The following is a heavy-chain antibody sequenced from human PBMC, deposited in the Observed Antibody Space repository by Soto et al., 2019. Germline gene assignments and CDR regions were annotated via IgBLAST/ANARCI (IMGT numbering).Heavy chain of an antibody. J-gene: IGHJ5*02. CDR1: GGSISSYY. D-gene: IGHD2-15*01. Sequence: SETLSLTCTVSGGSISSYYWSWIRQPPGKGLEWIGYIYYSGSTNYNPSLKSRVTISVDTSKNQFSLKLSSVTAADTAVYYCACSYHNWFDPWGQEPWSPSPQ. CDR2: IYYSGST. CDR3: ACSYHNWFDP. V-gene: IGHV4-59*01.